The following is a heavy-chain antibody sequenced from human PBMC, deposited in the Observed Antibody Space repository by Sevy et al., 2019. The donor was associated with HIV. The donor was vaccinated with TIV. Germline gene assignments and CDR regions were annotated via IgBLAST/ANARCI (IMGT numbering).Heavy chain of an antibody. V-gene: IGHV3-23*01. CDR3: AKDGAPYCTGGICFPYWYFDL. CDR2: ISNSGDNI. Sequence: GGSLRLSCAASGFNFSTYAMGWVRQAPGKGLEWVSTISNSGDNIYYANSVQGRFTISRDNSKNTVFLQVNVLRAEDTAVYYCAKDGAPYCTGGICFPYWYFDLWGRGTLVTVSS. CDR1: GFNFSTYA. D-gene: IGHD2-8*02. J-gene: IGHJ2*01.